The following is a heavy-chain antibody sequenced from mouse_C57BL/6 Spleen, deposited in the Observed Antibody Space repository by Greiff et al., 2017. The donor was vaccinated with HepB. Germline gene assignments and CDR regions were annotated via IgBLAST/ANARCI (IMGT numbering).Heavy chain of an antibody. CDR1: GYTFTSYW. CDR3: ASSYSTYAMYY. Sequence: QVQLQQPGAELVRPGSSVKLSCKASGYTFTSYWMHWVKQRPIQGLEWIGNIDPSDSETHYNQKFKDKATLTVDKSSSTAYMQLSSLTSEDSAVYYCASSYSTYAMYYWGQGTSVTVSS. V-gene: IGHV1-52*01. J-gene: IGHJ4*01. D-gene: IGHD2-5*01. CDR2: IDPSDSET.